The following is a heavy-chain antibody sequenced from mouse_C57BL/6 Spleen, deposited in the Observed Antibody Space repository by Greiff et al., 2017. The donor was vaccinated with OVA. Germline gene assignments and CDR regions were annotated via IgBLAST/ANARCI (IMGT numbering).Heavy chain of an antibody. D-gene: IGHD4-1*01. V-gene: IGHV5-17*01. J-gene: IGHJ1*03. CDR2: ISSGSSTI. CDR3: ARKELGDWYFDV. Sequence: DVQLVESGGGLVKPGGSLKLSCAASGFTFSDYGMHWVRQAPEKGLEWVAYISSGSSTIYYADTVKGRFTISRDNAKNTLFLQMTSLRSEDTAMYYCARKELGDWYFDVWGTGTTVTVSS. CDR1: GFTFSDYG.